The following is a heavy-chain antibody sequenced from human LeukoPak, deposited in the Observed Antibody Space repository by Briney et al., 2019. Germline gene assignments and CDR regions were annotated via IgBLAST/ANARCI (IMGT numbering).Heavy chain of an antibody. V-gene: IGHV1-69*05. CDR3: ARGTVTAYYMDV. Sequence: ASVKVSCKASGGTFSSYAISWVRQAPGQGLEWMGGIIPIFGTANYAQKFQGRVTMTRNTSISTAYMELSSLRSEDTAVYYCARGTVTAYYMDVWGKGTTVTVSS. CDR2: IIPIFGTA. CDR1: GGTFSSYA. D-gene: IGHD4-11*01. J-gene: IGHJ6*03.